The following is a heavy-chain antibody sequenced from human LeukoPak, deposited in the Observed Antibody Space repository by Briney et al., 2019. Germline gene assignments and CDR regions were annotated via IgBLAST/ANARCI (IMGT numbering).Heavy chain of an antibody. D-gene: IGHD4-23*01. J-gene: IGHJ4*02. CDR1: GFTFSSYW. Sequence: TGGSLRLSCAASGFTFSSYWMNWVRQAPGKGLVWLSRIASDGSSTTYADSVKGRFSISRDNAKNTLYLQMNSLRVEDTAVYYCARGRPHGNDYWGEGTLVTVSS. CDR2: IASDGSST. V-gene: IGHV3-74*01. CDR3: ARGRPHGNDY.